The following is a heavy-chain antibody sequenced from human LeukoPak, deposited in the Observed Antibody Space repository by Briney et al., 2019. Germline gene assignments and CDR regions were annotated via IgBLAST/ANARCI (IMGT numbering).Heavy chain of an antibody. CDR1: GFTVSSNY. Sequence: PRGSLRLSCAASGFTVSSNYMSWVRQAPGKGLEWVSVIYSGGSTYYADSVKGRFTISRDNSKNTLYLQMNSLRAEDTAVYYCARVKSGSYTNWGQGTLVTVSS. D-gene: IGHD1-26*01. J-gene: IGHJ4*02. CDR3: ARVKSGSYTN. CDR2: IYSGGST. V-gene: IGHV3-66*01.